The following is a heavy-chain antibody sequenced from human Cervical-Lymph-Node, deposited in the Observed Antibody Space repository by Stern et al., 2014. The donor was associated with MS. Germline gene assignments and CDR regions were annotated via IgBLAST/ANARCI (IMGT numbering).Heavy chain of an antibody. CDR1: GGSISRSTYY. CDR3: ARHDGWLPHY. CDR2: IYYSGTT. V-gene: IGHV4-39*01. J-gene: IGHJ4*02. D-gene: IGHD5-12*01. Sequence: VQLEESGPGLVKPSETLSLTCSVSGGSISRSTYYWGWIRQPPGKGLEWIGSIYYSGTTYYNPSLKSRVTIDTSTNQLSPRLTSVTAADTAVYYCARHDGWLPHYWSQGTLVTVSS.